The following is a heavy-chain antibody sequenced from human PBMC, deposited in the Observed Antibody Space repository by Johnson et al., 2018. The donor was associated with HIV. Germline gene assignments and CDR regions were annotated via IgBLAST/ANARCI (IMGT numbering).Heavy chain of an antibody. D-gene: IGHD1-7*01. CDR1: GFTFSSYG. CDR2: ISYDGSNK. J-gene: IGHJ3*02. Sequence: QVQLVESGGGVVQPGRSLRLSCAASGFTFSSYGMHWVRQAPGKGLEWVAVISYDGSNKYYADSVKGRFTISRDNSKNTLYLQMNSLRAEDTAVYYCARDERWNYYDAFDIWGQGTMVTVSS. V-gene: IGHV3-30*03. CDR3: ARDERWNYYDAFDI.